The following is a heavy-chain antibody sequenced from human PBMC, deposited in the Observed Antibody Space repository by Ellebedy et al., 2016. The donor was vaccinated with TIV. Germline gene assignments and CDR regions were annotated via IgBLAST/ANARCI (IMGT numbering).Heavy chain of an antibody. V-gene: IGHV3-11*01. CDR1: GFTFSDYY. J-gene: IGHJ3*02. Sequence: GGSLRLSXAASGFTFSDYYMSWIRQAPGKGLEWVSYISSSGSTIYCADSVKGRFTISRDNAKNSLYLQMNSLRAEDTAVYYCARVPTYCGGDCYPESPDAFDIWGQGTMVTVSS. CDR3: ARVPTYCGGDCYPESPDAFDI. D-gene: IGHD2-21*01. CDR2: ISSSGSTI.